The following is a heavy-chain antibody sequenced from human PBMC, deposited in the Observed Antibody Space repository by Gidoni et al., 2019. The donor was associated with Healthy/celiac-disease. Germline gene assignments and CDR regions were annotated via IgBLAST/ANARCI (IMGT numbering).Heavy chain of an antibody. V-gene: IGHV4-39*01. CDR2: IYYSGST. D-gene: IGHD3-3*01. J-gene: IGHJ4*02. CDR1: GGSISSSRYY. CDR3: ATRRRDFWSGYYLFDY. Sequence: QLQLQESGPGLVKPSETLSLTCTVSGGSISSSRYYWGWIRQPPGKGLEWIGSIYYSGSTYYNPSLKSRVTISVDTSKNQFSLKLSSVTAADTAVYYCATRRRDFWSGYYLFDYWGQGTLVTVSS.